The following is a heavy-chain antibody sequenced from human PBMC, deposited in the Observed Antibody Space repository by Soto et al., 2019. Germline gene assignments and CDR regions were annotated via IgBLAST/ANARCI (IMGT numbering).Heavy chain of an antibody. CDR3: AKGPTHGWDI. Sequence: QVHLVESGGGVVQPGRSLRLSCAVSGFTFNIYGMYWVRQTPGKGPEWVAVISDDGSDKYYADSVKGRFTISRDNSKNTLYLPKNRLRGEDTAIYYCAKGPTHGWDIWGQGTMVTGSS. J-gene: IGHJ3*02. D-gene: IGHD3-10*01. V-gene: IGHV3-30*18. CDR2: ISDDGSDK. CDR1: GFTFNIYG.